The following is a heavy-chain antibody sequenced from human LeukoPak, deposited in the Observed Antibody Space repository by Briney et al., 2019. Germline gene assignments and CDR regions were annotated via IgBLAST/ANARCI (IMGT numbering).Heavy chain of an antibody. V-gene: IGHV3-33*01. CDR1: GFTFSSYG. D-gene: IGHD3-10*01. Sequence: GGSLRLSCAASGFTFSSYGMHWVRQAPGKGLEGVAVIWYDGSNKYYADSVKGRFTISRDNYKNTLYLQMNSLRAEDTAVYYCARGRPPGYYGSGSYPYYYYGMDVWGQGTTVTVSS. J-gene: IGHJ6*02. CDR3: ARGRPPGYYGSGSYPYYYYGMDV. CDR2: IWYDGSNK.